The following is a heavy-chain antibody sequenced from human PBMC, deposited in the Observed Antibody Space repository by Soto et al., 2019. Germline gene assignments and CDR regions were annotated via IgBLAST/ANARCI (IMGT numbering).Heavy chain of an antibody. D-gene: IGHD2-21*01. CDR1: GYTFTDYY. J-gene: IGHJ6*02. CDR3: ARAKGTGGDTMDG. V-gene: IGHV1-2*04. Sequence: QVQLVQSGAEVRGPGASVKVSCKASGYTFTDYYMHWVRQARGQGLEWMGWINPNSGGTNYAQKFQVSVTMTRDTSITTAYMELSGLRSEDTDMYYCARAKGTGGDTMDGWGQGTTVNVSS. CDR2: INPNSGGT.